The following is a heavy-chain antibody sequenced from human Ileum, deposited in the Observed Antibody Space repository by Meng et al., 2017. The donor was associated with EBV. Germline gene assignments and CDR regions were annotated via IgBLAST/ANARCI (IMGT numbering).Heavy chain of an antibody. Sequence: QVQVQESGPRLVKPSGTVSLTCAVSGGSIISSKWWSWVRQSPGTGLEWIGEIYHHGTTNYNPSLKSRVTISVDTSKNKFFLNLTSLTAADTAVYYCARLDSSGYYFGGWFDPWGQGILVTVSS. CDR2: IYHHGTT. CDR1: GGSIISSKW. CDR3: ARLDSSGYYFGGWFDP. J-gene: IGHJ5*02. D-gene: IGHD3-22*01. V-gene: IGHV4-4*02.